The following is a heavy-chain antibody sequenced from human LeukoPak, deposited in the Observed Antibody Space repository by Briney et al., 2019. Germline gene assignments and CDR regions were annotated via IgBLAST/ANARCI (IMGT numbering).Heavy chain of an antibody. V-gene: IGHV4-39*01. CDR3: ARQATYSSSWYEWLVKWFDP. D-gene: IGHD6-13*01. CDR1: GGSISSGSYY. Sequence: PSETLSLTCTVSGGSISSGSYYWGWIRQPPGKGLEWIGSIYYSGSTYYNPSLRSRVTISVDTSKNQFSLKLSSVTAADTAVYYCARQATYSSSWYEWLVKWFDPWGQGTLVTVSS. J-gene: IGHJ5*02. CDR2: IYYSGST.